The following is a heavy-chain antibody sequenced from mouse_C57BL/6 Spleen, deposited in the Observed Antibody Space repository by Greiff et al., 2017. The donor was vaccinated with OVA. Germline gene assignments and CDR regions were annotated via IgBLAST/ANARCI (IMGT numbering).Heavy chain of an antibody. J-gene: IGHJ4*01. CDR1: GFTFSSYA. D-gene: IGHD2-1*01. CDR2: ISDGGSYT. Sequence: DVKLQESGGGLVKPGGSLKLSCAASGFTFSSYAMSWVRQTPEKRLEWVATISDGGSYTYYPDNVKGRFTISRDNAKNNLYLQMSHLKSEDTAMYYCARDQGSYGNYDYYAMDYWGQGTSVTVSS. CDR3: ARDQGSYGNYDYYAMDY. V-gene: IGHV5-4*01.